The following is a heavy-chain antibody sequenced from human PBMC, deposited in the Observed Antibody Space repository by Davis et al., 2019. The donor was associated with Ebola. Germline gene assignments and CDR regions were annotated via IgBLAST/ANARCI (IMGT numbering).Heavy chain of an antibody. Sequence: SVKVSCKASGGTFSSYAISWVRQAPGQGLEWMGGIIPIFGTANYAQKFQGRVTITADESTSTAYMELSSLRSEDTAVYYCALQWLVGSRGWDYYYGMDVWGQGTTVTVSS. J-gene: IGHJ6*02. V-gene: IGHV1-69*13. D-gene: IGHD6-19*01. CDR2: IIPIFGTA. CDR3: ALQWLVGSRGWDYYYGMDV. CDR1: GGTFSSYA.